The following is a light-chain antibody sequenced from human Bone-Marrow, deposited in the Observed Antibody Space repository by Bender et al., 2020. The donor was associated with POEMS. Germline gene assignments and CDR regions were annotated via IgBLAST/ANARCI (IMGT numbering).Light chain of an antibody. CDR2: QDT. CDR3: QAWVSGTVV. Sequence: SYELTQPPSVSVSPGQTARITCSGDALPKRYAYWYQQKPGQSPLLVMYQDTMRPSGIPERFSGSNSGNTATLTISETQAMDEAAYFCQAWVSGTVVFGGGTKLTVL. V-gene: IGLV3-1*01. J-gene: IGLJ2*01. CDR1: ALPKRY.